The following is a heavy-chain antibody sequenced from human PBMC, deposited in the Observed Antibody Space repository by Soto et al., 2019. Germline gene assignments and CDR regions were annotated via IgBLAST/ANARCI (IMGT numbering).Heavy chain of an antibody. CDR2: IYYGGST. D-gene: IGHD4-17*01. J-gene: IGHJ4*02. V-gene: IGHV4-59*08. CDR1: GGSISPYY. CDR3: ARVYGDYLDY. Sequence: SETLSLTCTVSGGSISPYYWSWIRQPPGKGLEWVGYIYYGGSTSYNPSLKSRVTISLETSKSQISLRLNSVTAADTAVYYCARVYGDYLDYWGQGTLVTVSS.